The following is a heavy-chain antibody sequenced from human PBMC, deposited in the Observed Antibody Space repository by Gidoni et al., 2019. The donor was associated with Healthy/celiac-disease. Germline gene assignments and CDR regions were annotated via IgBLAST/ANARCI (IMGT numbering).Heavy chain of an antibody. V-gene: IGHV3-21*01. J-gene: IGHJ6*02. CDR3: ARDRDDYYYGMDV. CDR1: DFTSSSYS. Sequence: EVQRVAPGEGLAKLGGSLSLSCTPSDFTSSSYSMNWVRQAPGKGLEWVSSISSSSSYIYYADSVKGRFTISRDNAKNSLYLQMNSLRAEDTAVYYCARDRDDYYYGMDVWGQGTTVTVSS. CDR2: ISSSSSYI.